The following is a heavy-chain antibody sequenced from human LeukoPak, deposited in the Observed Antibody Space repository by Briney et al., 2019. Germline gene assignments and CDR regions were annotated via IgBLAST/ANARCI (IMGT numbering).Heavy chain of an antibody. CDR3: ARDRTLLHYYYYYHGMDV. Sequence: GGSLRLSCAASGFTFSSYAMHWVRQAPGKGLEWVAVISYDGSNKYYADSVKGRFTISRDNSKNTLYLQMNSLRAEDTAVYYCARDRTLLHYYYYYHGMDVWGQGTTVTVSS. D-gene: IGHD2-15*01. CDR2: ISYDGSNK. V-gene: IGHV3-30-3*01. J-gene: IGHJ6*02. CDR1: GFTFSSYA.